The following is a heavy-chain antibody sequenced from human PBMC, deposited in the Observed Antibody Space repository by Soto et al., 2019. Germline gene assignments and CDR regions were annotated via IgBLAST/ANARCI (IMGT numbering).Heavy chain of an antibody. V-gene: IGHV3-15*01. CDR2: IRSKAGGGTT. CDR3: TKERPLTDGGVIAS. J-gene: IGHJ1*01. Sequence: GSLRLSCVASGLIFGDSWMTWVRQAPAKGPEWVGLIRSKAGGGTTDYAAPVRGRFILSRDDARSTVYLHMNSLKTEDTAIYFCTKERPLTDGGVIASWGQGTLVTVSS. D-gene: IGHD3-16*01. CDR1: GLIFGDSW.